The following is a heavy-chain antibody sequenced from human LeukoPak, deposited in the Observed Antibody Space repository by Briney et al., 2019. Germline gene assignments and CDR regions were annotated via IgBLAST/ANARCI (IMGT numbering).Heavy chain of an antibody. D-gene: IGHD3-16*02. J-gene: IGHJ4*02. CDR1: GYTFTGYY. CDR2: INPNSGGT. Sequence: GSSVKVSFKASGYTFTGYYMHWVRQAPGQGLEWMEWINPNSGGTNYAQKFQGRVTMTRDTSISTAYMELSRLRSDDTAVYYCARYSWGSYRYTGYWGQGTLVTVSS. V-gene: IGHV1-2*02. CDR3: ARYSWGSYRYTGY.